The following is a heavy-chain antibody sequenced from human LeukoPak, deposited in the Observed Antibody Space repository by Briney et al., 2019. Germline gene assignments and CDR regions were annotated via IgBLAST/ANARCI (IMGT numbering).Heavy chain of an antibody. CDR3: VRGLGGYSYGFFDY. J-gene: IGHJ4*02. V-gene: IGHV3-74*01. CDR2: INTDGSST. D-gene: IGHD5-18*01. Sequence: PGGSLRLSCAASGFTFSSYWMHWVRQAPGKGLMWVSRINTDGSSTSYADSVKGRFTISRDNAKNTLYLQMNSLRAEDTAVYYCVRGLGGYSYGFFDYWGQGTLVTVSS. CDR1: GFTFSSYW.